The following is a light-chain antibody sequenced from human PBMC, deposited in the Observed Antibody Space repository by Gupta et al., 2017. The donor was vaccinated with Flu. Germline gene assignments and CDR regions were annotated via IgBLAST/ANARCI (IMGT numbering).Light chain of an antibody. CDR2: AAS. Sequence: EIVLTQSPGTLSLSPGERATLSCRAGQSVSSSYLAWYQQKPGQAPRLLIYAASSGATGIPDRFSGSGSGTDFTLTISRLEPEDFAVYYCQHYGSSPQTFGQGTKVEIK. CDR1: QSVSSSY. CDR3: QHYGSSPQT. V-gene: IGKV3-20*01. J-gene: IGKJ1*01.